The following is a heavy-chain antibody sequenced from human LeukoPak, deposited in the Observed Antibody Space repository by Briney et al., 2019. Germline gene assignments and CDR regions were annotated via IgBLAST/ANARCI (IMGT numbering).Heavy chain of an antibody. CDR3: ARLRGGSSSWPMGIFRLFDY. V-gene: IGHV4-39*01. J-gene: IGHJ4*02. CDR1: GGSISSSSYY. CDR2: IYYSGST. Sequence: TSETLSLTCTVSGGSISSSSYYWGWIRQPPGKGLEWIGSIYYSGSTYYNPSLKSRVTISVDTSKNQFSLKLSSVTAADTAVYYCARLRGGSSSWPMGIFRLFDYWGQGTLVTVSS. D-gene: IGHD6-13*01.